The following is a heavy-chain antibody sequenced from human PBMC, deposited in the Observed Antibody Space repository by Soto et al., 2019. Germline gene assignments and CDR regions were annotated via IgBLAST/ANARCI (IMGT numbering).Heavy chain of an antibody. Sequence: GGSLRLSCAASGFTFSSYAMTWVRQAPGKGLEWVSAISGGGGSTYYADSVKGRFTISRDNSKNTLYLQMNSLRAEDTAVYYCAKDLRVITIIVVNKNDYWGQGTLVTVSS. CDR2: ISGGGGST. J-gene: IGHJ4*02. D-gene: IGHD3-22*01. CDR1: GFTFSSYA. CDR3: AKDLRVITIIVVNKNDY. V-gene: IGHV3-23*01.